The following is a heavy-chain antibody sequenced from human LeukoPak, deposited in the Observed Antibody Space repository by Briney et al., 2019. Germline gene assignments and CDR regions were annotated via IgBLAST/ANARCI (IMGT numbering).Heavy chain of an antibody. CDR2: INPSGGST. J-gene: IGHJ4*02. CDR3: ARSRSWIYFDY. D-gene: IGHD6-13*01. CDR1: GYTFTSYY. V-gene: IGHV1-46*01. Sequence: ASVKVSCKASGYTFTSYYMHWVRQAPGQGLEWMGIINPSGGSTSYAQKFQGRVTMTRDMSTSTVCMELSSLRSEDTAVYYCARSRSWIYFDYWGQGTLVTVSS.